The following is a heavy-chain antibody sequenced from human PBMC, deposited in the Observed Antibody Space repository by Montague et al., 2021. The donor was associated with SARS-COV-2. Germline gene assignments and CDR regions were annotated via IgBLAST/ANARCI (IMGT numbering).Heavy chain of an antibody. V-gene: IGHV4-59*01. Sequence: SETLSLTCTVSGGSTSSYCWSWIRQPLGKGLEWIGCIYYSGSTNYNPSLKSRVTISVDTSTTQFSLKLNSVTAADTAVYYCARTIVVVSAASRYFDLWGRGTLVTVSS. CDR3: ARTIVVVSAASRYFDL. D-gene: IGHD2-2*01. CDR1: GGSTSSYC. CDR2: IYYSGST. J-gene: IGHJ2*01.